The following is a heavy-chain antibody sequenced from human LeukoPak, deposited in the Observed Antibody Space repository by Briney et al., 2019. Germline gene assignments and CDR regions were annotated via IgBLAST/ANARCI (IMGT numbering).Heavy chain of an antibody. CDR2: IKQDGSEK. D-gene: IGHD2-15*01. V-gene: IGHV3-7*01. CDR3: ARGCWIAATRVCLDP. Sequence: PGGSLRLSCAASGFTFSSYWMSWVRQAPGKGLEWVANIKQDGSEKYYVDSVKGRFTISRDNAKNSLYLQMNSLRAEDTAVYYCARGCWIAATRVCLDPWGQGTLVTVSS. J-gene: IGHJ5*02. CDR1: GFTFSSYW.